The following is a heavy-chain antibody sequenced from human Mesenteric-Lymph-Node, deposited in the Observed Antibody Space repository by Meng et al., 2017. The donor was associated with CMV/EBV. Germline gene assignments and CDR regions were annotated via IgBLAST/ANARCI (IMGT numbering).Heavy chain of an antibody. Sequence: GESLKISCEASGFTLSSHSMSWVRQAPGKGLERVASISSSNGYIHYADSVKGRFTISRDNSKNTLYLQMNRLRAEDTAVYYCAKVDSGSWYRGFFDYWGQGTLVTVSS. V-gene: IGHV3-21*04. CDR2: ISSSNGYI. CDR3: AKVDSGSWYRGFFDY. D-gene: IGHD6-13*01. J-gene: IGHJ4*02. CDR1: GFTLSSHS.